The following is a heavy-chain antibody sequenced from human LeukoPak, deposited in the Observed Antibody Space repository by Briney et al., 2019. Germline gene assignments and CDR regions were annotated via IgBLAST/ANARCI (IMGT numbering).Heavy chain of an antibody. D-gene: IGHD2-2*01. Sequence: SETLSLTCNVSGASVSSGSYYWSWIRQPPGKELDWIGYIYYSGSTSYNPSLKSRVPISVDTSKNHFSLKLTSVTAAATAVYYCARMIGRGYCSSTSCSPLNWFDPWGQGTLVTVSS. J-gene: IGHJ5*02. CDR3: ARMIGRGYCSSTSCSPLNWFDP. CDR2: IYYSGST. CDR1: GASVSSGSYY. V-gene: IGHV4-61*03.